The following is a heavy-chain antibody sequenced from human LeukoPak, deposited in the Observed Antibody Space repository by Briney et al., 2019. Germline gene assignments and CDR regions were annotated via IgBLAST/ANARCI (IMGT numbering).Heavy chain of an antibody. CDR1: GINVPNNY. Sequence: GGSLRLSCSAPGINVPNNYLTLVRQAPGEGLEWVSVLYTSDYTYYADSVKGRFTISRDNSKNTLYLQMDSLRVEDTATYFCARGAVTRDFDFWGQGVLVIVSS. CDR2: LYTSDYT. J-gene: IGHJ4*02. D-gene: IGHD4-17*01. V-gene: IGHV3-53*01. CDR3: ARGAVTRDFDF.